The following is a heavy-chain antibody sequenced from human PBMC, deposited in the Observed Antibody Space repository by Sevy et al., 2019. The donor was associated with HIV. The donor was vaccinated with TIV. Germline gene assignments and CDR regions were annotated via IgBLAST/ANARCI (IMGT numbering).Heavy chain of an antibody. CDR2: ISAYNGNT. CDR3: ARDPIISARQGWFDP. D-gene: IGHD6-6*01. V-gene: IGHV1-18*01. Sequence: ASVKVSCKASGYTFTSYGISWVRQAPGQGLEWMGWISAYNGNTNYALKLQGRVTMTTDTSTSTAYMELRSLRSDDTAVYYCARDPIISARQGWFDPWGHGTLVTVSS. J-gene: IGHJ5*02. CDR1: GYTFTSYG.